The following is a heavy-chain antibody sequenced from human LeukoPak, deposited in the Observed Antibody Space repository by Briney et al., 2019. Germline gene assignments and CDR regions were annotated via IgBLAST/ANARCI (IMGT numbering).Heavy chain of an antibody. D-gene: IGHD1-26*01. Sequence: AASVKVSCKASGYTFTSYYMHRVRQAPGQGLEWMGWINPNSGGTNYAQKFQGRVTMTRDTSINTAYMELSRLRSDDTAVYYCASDSGSYQASNSYWGQGTLVTVSS. J-gene: IGHJ4*02. CDR1: GYTFTSYY. V-gene: IGHV1-2*02. CDR2: INPNSGGT. CDR3: ASDSGSYQASNSY.